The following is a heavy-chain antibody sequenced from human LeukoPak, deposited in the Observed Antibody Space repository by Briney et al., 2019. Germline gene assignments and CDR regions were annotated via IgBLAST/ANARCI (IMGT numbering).Heavy chain of an antibody. CDR3: ASYRGYSYGYEVDY. CDR2: INPNSGNT. CDR1: RYTFTDNY. V-gene: IGHV1-8*02. J-gene: IGHJ4*02. D-gene: IGHD5-18*01. Sequence: ASVKVSCKAFRYTFTDNYIHWVRQAPGQGLEWMGWINPNSGNTGYAQKFQGRVTMTRNTSISTAYMELSSLRSEDTAVYYCASYRGYSYGYEVDYWGQGTLVTVSS.